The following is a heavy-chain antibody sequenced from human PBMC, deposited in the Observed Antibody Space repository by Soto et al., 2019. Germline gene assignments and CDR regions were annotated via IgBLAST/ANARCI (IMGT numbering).Heavy chain of an antibody. CDR2: IYYSGST. Sequence: QVQLQESGPGLVKPSETLSLTCTVSGGSVSSGSYYWSWIRQPPGKGLEWIGYIYYSGSTNYNPSLKSRVTISVDTSKNQFSLKLSSVTAADTAVYYCARESYSNRRAPFFDYWGQGTLVTVSS. D-gene: IGHD4-4*01. J-gene: IGHJ4*02. CDR3: ARESYSNRRAPFFDY. V-gene: IGHV4-61*01. CDR1: GGSVSSGSYY.